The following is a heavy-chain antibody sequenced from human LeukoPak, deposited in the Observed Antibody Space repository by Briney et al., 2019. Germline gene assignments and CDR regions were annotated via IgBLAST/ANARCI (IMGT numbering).Heavy chain of an antibody. D-gene: IGHD1-26*01. Sequence: PGGSLRLSCAASGFTFSSYSMNWVRQAPGKGLEWVSYISSSSSSTIYYADSVKGRFTIPRDNAKNSLYLQMNSLRDEDTAVYYCARTEIVGADYWGQGTLVTVSS. CDR3: ARTEIVGADY. CDR1: GFTFSSYS. CDR2: ISSSSSSTI. J-gene: IGHJ4*02. V-gene: IGHV3-48*02.